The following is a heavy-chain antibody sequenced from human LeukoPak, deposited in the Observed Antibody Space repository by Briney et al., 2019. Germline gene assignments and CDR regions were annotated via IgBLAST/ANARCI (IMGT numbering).Heavy chain of an antibody. Sequence: GGSLRLSCAASGFTFSSYSMNWVRQAPGEGLEWVSSISSSSSYIYYADSVKGRFTISRDNAKNSLYLQMNSLRAEDTAVYYCARVSGENTGFDYWGQGTLVTVSS. V-gene: IGHV3-21*01. D-gene: IGHD5-12*01. CDR3: ARVSGENTGFDY. J-gene: IGHJ4*02. CDR1: GFTFSSYS. CDR2: ISSSSSYI.